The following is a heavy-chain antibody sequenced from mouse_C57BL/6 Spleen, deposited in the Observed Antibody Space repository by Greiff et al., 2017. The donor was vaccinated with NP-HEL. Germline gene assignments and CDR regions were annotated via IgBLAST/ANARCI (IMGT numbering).Heavy chain of an antibody. V-gene: IGHV10-1*01. CDR3: VRGYDDDGYAMDY. CDR2: IRSKSNNYAT. J-gene: IGHJ4*01. D-gene: IGHD2-4*01. CDR1: GFSFNTYA. Sequence: EVQLVESGGGLVQPKGSLKLSCAASGFSFNTYAMNWVRQAPGKGLEWVARIRSKSNNYATYYADSVKDRFTISRDDSESMLYLQMNNLKTEDTAMYYCVRGYDDDGYAMDYGGQGTSVTVSS.